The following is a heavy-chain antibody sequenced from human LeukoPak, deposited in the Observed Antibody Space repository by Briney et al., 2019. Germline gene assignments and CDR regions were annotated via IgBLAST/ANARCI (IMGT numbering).Heavy chain of an antibody. J-gene: IGHJ2*01. V-gene: IGHV3-20*04. CDR3: ARGYGYGRNWYFDL. CDR2: MNWNGGST. CDR1: GFTFDYYS. Sequence: PGGSLRLSCTAAGFTFDYYSMHWLRQAPGKGLEWVSGMNWNGGSTRYADSVKGRFTISRDNAKNSLYLQMTSLRAEDTALYYCARGYGYGRNWYFDLWGRGTLVTVSS. D-gene: IGHD5-18*01.